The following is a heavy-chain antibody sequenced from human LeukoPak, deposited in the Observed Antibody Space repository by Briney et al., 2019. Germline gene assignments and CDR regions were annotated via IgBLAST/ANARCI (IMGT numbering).Heavy chain of an antibody. D-gene: IGHD3-22*01. CDR2: IGGYDGDR. V-gene: IGHV1-18*01. Sequence: ASVKVSCNASGFPFISYGFSWVRQAPGQGLEWMGWIGGYDGDRHYAQKFQGRVTITTDTSTSTAYMELRGLRSDDTAVYYCARDLWSVYDTSGYYRDFDFWGQGTLVTVSS. CDR1: GFPFISYG. J-gene: IGHJ4*02. CDR3: ARDLWSVYDTSGYYRDFDF.